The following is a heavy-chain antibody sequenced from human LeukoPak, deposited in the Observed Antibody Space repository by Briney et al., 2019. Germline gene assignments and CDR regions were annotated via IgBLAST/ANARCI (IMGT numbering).Heavy chain of an antibody. J-gene: IGHJ4*02. Sequence: PWASVTVSCKASGGTFSSYAISWVRQAPGQGLEWMGGIIPIFGTANYAQKFQGRVTITTDESTSTAYMELSSLRSEDTAVYYCARPAYCSGGSCYGRLDYWGQGTLVTVSS. D-gene: IGHD2-15*01. CDR2: IIPIFGTA. CDR3: ARPAYCSGGSCYGRLDY. CDR1: GGTFSSYA. V-gene: IGHV1-69*05.